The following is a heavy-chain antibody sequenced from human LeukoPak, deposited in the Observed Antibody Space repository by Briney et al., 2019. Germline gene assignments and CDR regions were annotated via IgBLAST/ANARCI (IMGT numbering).Heavy chain of an antibody. D-gene: IGHD3-10*01. CDR2: ISSSSSYI. CDR3: ADFGSGSYCFDY. J-gene: IGHJ4*02. Sequence: GGSLRLSCAASGFTFSSYSMNWVRQAPGKGLEWVSSISSSSSYIYYADSVKGRFTISRDNSKNTLYLQMDSLRAEDTAIYYCADFGSGSYCFDYWGQGTLVTVSS. V-gene: IGHV3-21*04. CDR1: GFTFSSYS.